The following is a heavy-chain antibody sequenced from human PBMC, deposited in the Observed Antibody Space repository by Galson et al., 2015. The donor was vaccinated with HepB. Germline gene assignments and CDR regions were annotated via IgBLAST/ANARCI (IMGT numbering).Heavy chain of an antibody. Sequence: SLRLSCAASGFTFSNAWMSWVRQAPGKGLEWVGRIKSKTDGGTTDYAAPVKGRFTISRDDSKNTLYLQMNSLKTEDTAVYYCTTGIAAAVAPFDYWGQGTLVTVSS. V-gene: IGHV3-15*01. D-gene: IGHD6-13*01. CDR2: IKSKTDGGTT. CDR3: TTGIAAAVAPFDY. J-gene: IGHJ4*02. CDR1: GFTFSNAW.